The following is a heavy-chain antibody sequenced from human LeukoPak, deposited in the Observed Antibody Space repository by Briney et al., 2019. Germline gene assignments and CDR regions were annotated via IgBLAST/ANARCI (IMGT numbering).Heavy chain of an antibody. V-gene: IGHV7-4-1*02. CDR1: GYTFTSYA. Sequence: ASVKDSCEASGYTFTSYAMNWVRQAPGQGLEWMGWINTNTGNPTYAQGFTGRFVFSLDTSVSTAYLQISSLKAEDTAVYYCARAPPPPYYDFWSGYKYYFDYWGQGTLVTVSS. CDR2: INTNTGNP. J-gene: IGHJ4*02. D-gene: IGHD3-3*01. CDR3: ARAPPPPYYDFWSGYKYYFDY.